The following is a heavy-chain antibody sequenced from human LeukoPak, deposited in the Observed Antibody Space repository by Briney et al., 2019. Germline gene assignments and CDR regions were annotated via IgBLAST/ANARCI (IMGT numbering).Heavy chain of an antibody. J-gene: IGHJ4*02. CDR1: GFTFSSYA. CDR3: AKDLRRAAAGTLDY. V-gene: IGHV3-23*01. CDR2: ISGSGDST. Sequence: GGSLRLSCAASGFTFSSYAMSWVRQAPGKGLEWVSAISGSGDSTYYADSVKGRFTISRDNSKNTLYLQMNSLRAEDTAVYYCAKDLRRAAAGTLDYWGQGTLVTVSS. D-gene: IGHD6-13*01.